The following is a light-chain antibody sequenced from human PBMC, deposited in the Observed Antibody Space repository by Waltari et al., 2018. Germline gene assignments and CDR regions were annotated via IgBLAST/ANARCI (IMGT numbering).Light chain of an antibody. CDR1: SGDVGFYNY. V-gene: IGLV2-14*03. CDR2: DVS. Sequence: QSALTQPASLSGSPGQSITISCTGTSGDVGFYNYVSWYQQQPGKAPRRIIYDVSERPSGVSNRFSGSKSGTTASLTISGLQAEDEADYYCNSYTGSSSWVFGGGTKLTVL. CDR3: NSYTGSSSWV. J-gene: IGLJ3*02.